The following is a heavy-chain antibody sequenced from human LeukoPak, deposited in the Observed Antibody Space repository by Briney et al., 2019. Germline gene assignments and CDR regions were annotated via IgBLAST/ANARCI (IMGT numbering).Heavy chain of an antibody. V-gene: IGHV3-15*01. CDR3: TRGRRATHDY. D-gene: IGHD1-26*01. J-gene: IGHJ4*02. CDR2: IKSKTDGGTT. CDR1: GFSFSDAW. Sequence: PGGSLRLSCAASGFSFSDAWMSWVRQAPGKGLEWVGRIKSKTDGGTTDYGAPVKGRFTISRDDSKSIAYLQMNSLKTEDTAVYYCTRGRRATHDYWGQGTLVTVSS.